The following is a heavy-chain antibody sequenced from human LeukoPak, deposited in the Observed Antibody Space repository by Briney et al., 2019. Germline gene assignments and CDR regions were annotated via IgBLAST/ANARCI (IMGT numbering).Heavy chain of an antibody. CDR3: ARSPNWFDY. V-gene: IGHV4-59*01. J-gene: IGHJ4*02. CDR1: GGSISSYY. Sequence: SETLSLTCTVSGGSISSYYWSWIRQPPGKGLEWIGYIYYSGGTNYNPSLKSRVTISVDTSKNQFSLKLNSVTAADTAVYYCARSPNWFDYWGQGTLVTVSS. CDR2: IYYSGGT. D-gene: IGHD1-1*01.